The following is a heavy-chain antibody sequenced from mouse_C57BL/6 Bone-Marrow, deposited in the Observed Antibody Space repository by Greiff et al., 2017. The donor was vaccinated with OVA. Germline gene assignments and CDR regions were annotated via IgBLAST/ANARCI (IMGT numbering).Heavy chain of an antibody. V-gene: IGHV5-17*01. CDR1: GFTFSDYG. CDR3: ARRVTTVVADAMDY. CDR2: ISSGSSTI. J-gene: IGHJ4*01. Sequence: EVQRVESGGGLVKPGGSLKLSCAASGFTFSDYGMHWVRQAPEKGLEWVAYISSGSSTIYYADTVKGRFTISRDNAENTLFLQMTSLRSEDTAMYYCARRVTTVVADAMDYWGQGTSVTVSS. D-gene: IGHD1-1*01.